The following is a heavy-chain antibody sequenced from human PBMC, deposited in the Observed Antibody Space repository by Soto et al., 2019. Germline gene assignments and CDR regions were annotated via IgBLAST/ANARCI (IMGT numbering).Heavy chain of an antibody. CDR2: IIPIFGTA. Sequence: ASVKVSCKASGGTFSSYAISWVRQAPGQGLEWMGGIIPIFGTANYAQKFQGRVTITADESTSTAYMELSSLRSEDTAVYYCARGGYTVVAAMYWFDPWGQGTLVTVPQ. D-gene: IGHD2-15*01. CDR1: GGTFSSYA. CDR3: ARGGYTVVAAMYWFDP. V-gene: IGHV1-69*13. J-gene: IGHJ5*02.